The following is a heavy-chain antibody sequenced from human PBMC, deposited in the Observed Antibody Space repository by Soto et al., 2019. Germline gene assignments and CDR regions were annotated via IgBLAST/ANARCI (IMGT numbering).Heavy chain of an antibody. CDR1: GFTFSSYA. D-gene: IGHD3-3*01. CDR3: ARTARLRFLEWLFEYYYGMDV. J-gene: IGHJ6*02. Sequence: QVQLVESGGGVVQPGRSLRLSCAASGFTFSSYAMHWVRQAPGKGLEWVAVISYDGSNKYYADSVKGRFTISRDNSKNTLYLQMNSLRAEDTAVYYCARTARLRFLEWLFEYYYGMDVWGQGTTVTVSS. V-gene: IGHV3-30-3*01. CDR2: ISYDGSNK.